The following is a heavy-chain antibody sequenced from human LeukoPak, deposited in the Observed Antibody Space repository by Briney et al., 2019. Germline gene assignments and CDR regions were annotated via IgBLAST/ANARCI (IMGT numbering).Heavy chain of an antibody. CDR3: AAPNSYYDILTHYY. V-gene: IGHV4-39*07. D-gene: IGHD3-9*01. J-gene: IGHJ4*02. Sequence: PSETLSLTCTVSGGSISSSSYYWGWIRQPPGKGLEWIGSIYYSGSTYYNPSLKSRVTISVDTSKNQFSLKLSSVTAADTAVYYCAAPNSYYDILTHYYWGQGTLVTVSS. CDR1: GGSISSSSYY. CDR2: IYYSGST.